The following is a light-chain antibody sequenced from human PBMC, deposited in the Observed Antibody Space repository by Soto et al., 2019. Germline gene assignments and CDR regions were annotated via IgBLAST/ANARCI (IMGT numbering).Light chain of an antibody. CDR2: WAS. V-gene: IGKV4-1*01. Sequence: DIVMTQSPDSLAVFLGERATITCKSSQSLFYSAYKTNYLAWYQEKPGQPPKLLISWASTRASGVPDRFSGSGSGTDFPLSISSLQAEDVAVYYCLQYYGAPPHTFGQGTKLEI. CDR1: QSLFYSAYKTNY. J-gene: IGKJ2*01. CDR3: LQYYGAPPHT.